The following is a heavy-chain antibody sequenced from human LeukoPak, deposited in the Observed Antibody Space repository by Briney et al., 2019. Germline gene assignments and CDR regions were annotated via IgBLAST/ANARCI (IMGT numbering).Heavy chain of an antibody. CDR2: IWYDGSNK. CDR3: ARAPLYRPNDY. V-gene: IGHV3-33*01. Sequence: GGSLRLSRAASGFTFSSYGMHWVRQAPGKGLEWVAVIWYDGSNKYYADSVKGRFTISRDNSKNTLYLQMNSLRAEDTAVYYCARAPLYRPNDYWGQGTLVTVSS. D-gene: IGHD1-26*01. CDR1: GFTFSSYG. J-gene: IGHJ4*02.